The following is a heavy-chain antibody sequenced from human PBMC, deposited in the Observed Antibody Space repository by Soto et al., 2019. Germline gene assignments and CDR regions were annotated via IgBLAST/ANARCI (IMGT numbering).Heavy chain of an antibody. Sequence: VQLVESGGGVVQPGRSLRLSCAASGFTCSDYAMHWVRQAPGKGMEWVAVVSHDGRNTHYADSVKGRFTISRDSSKNTVPLEMPSLRAADTAVYYCAKGGRQWLVTTDFNYWGQGALVTVSS. V-gene: IGHV3-30*18. CDR1: GFTCSDYA. CDR3: AKGGRQWLVTTDFNY. J-gene: IGHJ4*02. CDR2: VSHDGRNT. D-gene: IGHD6-19*01.